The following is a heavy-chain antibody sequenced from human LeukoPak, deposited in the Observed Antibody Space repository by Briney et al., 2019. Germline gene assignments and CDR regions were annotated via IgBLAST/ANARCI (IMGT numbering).Heavy chain of an antibody. CDR1: GGSFSGYY. CDR2: INHSGST. D-gene: IGHD2-2*02. Sequence: SETLSLTCAVHGGSFSGYYWSWIRQPPGKGLEWIGEINHSGSTNYNPSLKSRVTISVDTSKNQFSLKLSSVTAADTAVYYCARGREYCSSTSCYTWFDPWGQGTLVTVSS. CDR3: ARGREYCSSTSCYTWFDP. V-gene: IGHV4-34*01. J-gene: IGHJ5*02.